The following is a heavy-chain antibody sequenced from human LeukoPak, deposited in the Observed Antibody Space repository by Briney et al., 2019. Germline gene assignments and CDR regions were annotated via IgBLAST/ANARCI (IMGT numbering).Heavy chain of an antibody. CDR2: ITRDGSST. D-gene: IGHD3-16*01. V-gene: IGHV3-74*01. J-gene: IGHJ6*04. CDR1: GFTFNSSW. CDR3: ARDPGYESWSPFWGGMDV. Sequence: GGSLRLSCAASGFTFNSSWMHWVRQAPGKGLVWVSRITRDGSSTTYADSVKGRFTTSRDNAKNTLYLQMDSLRDDDTAVYYCARDPGYESWSPFWGGMDVWGNGTTVTVSS.